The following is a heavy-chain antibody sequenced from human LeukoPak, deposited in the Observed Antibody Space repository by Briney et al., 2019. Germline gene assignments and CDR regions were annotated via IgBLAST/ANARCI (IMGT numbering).Heavy chain of an antibody. V-gene: IGHV3-74*01. CDR1: GFTFRNYW. Sequence: PGGSLRLSCAASGFTFRNYWMDWVRQAPGKGLVWVSSIKSDGRSTNYADSVKGRFTISRDNAKNTLFLQMNSLRAEDTAVYYCVRDWSSSFDYWGQGTLVTVSS. J-gene: IGHJ4*02. CDR2: IKSDGRST. D-gene: IGHD2-8*02. CDR3: VRDWSSSFDY.